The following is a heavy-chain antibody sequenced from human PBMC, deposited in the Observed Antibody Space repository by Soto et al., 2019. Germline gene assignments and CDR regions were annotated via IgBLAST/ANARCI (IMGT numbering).Heavy chain of an antibody. CDR2: INHSGST. V-gene: IGHV4-34*01. CDR1: GGSFSSYY. J-gene: IGHJ3*01. D-gene: IGHD3-16*02. CDR3: ARGDYDYIWGSDRPNAFDV. Sequence: QEQLQQWGAGLLKPSETLSLTCAVYGGSFSSYYWSWIRQPPGKGLEWIGEINHSGSTNSNPSLKGRVTISVDTSKNQFSLKLSSVTAADTAVYYCARGDYDYIWGSDRPNAFDVWGQGTMVTVSS.